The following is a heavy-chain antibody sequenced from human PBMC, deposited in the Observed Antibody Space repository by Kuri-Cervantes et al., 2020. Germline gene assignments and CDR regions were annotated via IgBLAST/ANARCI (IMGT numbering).Heavy chain of an antibody. CDR2: IYHSGST. D-gene: IGHD4-17*01. CDR1: GGSISSSNW. V-gene: IGHV4-4*02. Sequence: SETLSLTCAVSGGSISSSNWWSWVRQPPGKGLEWIGEIYHSGSTNYNPSLKSRVTISVDTSKNQFSLKLSSVTAADTAVYYCARMTTVTRDGYYYYGMDVWGQGTTVTVSS. CDR3: ARMTTVTRDGYYYYGMDV. J-gene: IGHJ6*02.